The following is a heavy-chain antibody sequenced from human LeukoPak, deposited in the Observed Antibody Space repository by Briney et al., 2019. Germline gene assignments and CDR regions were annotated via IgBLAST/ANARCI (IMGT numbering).Heavy chain of an antibody. J-gene: IGHJ4*02. Sequence: PGGSLRLSCAASGFTFSTYAMSWVRQAPGKGLEWVSAISGSGGSTYYADSVKGRFTISRDNSKNTLYLQMNSLRAEDTAVYYCAKDGYYYDSSGSFDYWGQGTLVTVSS. CDR3: AKDGYYYDSSGSFDY. V-gene: IGHV3-23*01. CDR1: GFTFSTYA. CDR2: ISGSGGST. D-gene: IGHD3-22*01.